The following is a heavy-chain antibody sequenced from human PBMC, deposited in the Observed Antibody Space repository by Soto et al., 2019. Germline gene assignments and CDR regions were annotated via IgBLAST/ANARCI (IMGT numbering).Heavy chain of an antibody. D-gene: IGHD2-21*01. V-gene: IGHV3-33*08. CDR2: MHTGGNEK. J-gene: IGHJ4*02. CDR3: ASGADNTGNCRHFDL. CDR1: GFTFSYYG. Sequence: QVQLVESGGGVVQPGGSLRLSCAASGFTFSYYGIHWVRQAPGKGLEWVAVMHTGGNEKYYVDSVKGRFTVSRDDSKNRNYLEKSGPRAEDTDEYFCASGADNTGNCRHFDLWGRGTLVAVSP.